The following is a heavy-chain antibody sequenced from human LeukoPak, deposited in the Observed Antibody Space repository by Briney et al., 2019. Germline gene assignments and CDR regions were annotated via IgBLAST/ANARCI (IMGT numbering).Heavy chain of an antibody. CDR2: ISSSGSNT. V-gene: IGHV3-23*01. J-gene: IGHJ4*02. CDR1: GFTFNTHA. Sequence: GGSLRLTCAASGFTFNTHAITWVCQAPGTGLERVSSISSSGSNTYYTDSVKRRLTISRDNSKDTLYLQMNSLRVEDTAVYYCARNEAWGQGTLVTVSS. CDR3: ARNEA.